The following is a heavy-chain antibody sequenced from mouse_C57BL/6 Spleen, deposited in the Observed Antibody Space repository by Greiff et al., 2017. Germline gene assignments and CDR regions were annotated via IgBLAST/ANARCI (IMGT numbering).Heavy chain of an antibody. CDR1: GYAFSSSW. D-gene: IGHD1-1*01. V-gene: IGHV1-82*01. Sequence: QVQLQQSGPELVKPGASVKISCKASGYAFSSSWMNWVKQRPGKGLEWIGRIYPGDGDTNYNGKFKGKATLTADKSSSTAYMQLSSLTSEDSAVYCCANYGSSCYYFDYWGQGTTVTVSS. CDR3: ANYGSSCYYFDY. J-gene: IGHJ2*01. CDR2: IYPGDGDT.